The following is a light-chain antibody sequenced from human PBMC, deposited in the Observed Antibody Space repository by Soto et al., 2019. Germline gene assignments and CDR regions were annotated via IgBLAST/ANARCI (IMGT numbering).Light chain of an antibody. V-gene: IGKV1-33*01. CDR1: QDITHY. CDR2: DAS. Sequence: DIQMTQSPSSLSASVGDRVTITCQASQDITHYLNWYQQKPGKAPKLLIYDASNLARGVPSKFSGTGSGTDFTFTISSLQAEDIGVYYCQLYDLLPPTFGQGTRLEIK. J-gene: IGKJ5*01. CDR3: QLYDLLPPT.